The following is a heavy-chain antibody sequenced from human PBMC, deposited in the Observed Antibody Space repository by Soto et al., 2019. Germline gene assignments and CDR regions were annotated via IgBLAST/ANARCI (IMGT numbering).Heavy chain of an antibody. CDR2: ISYDGSNK. CDR3: ARGPSSSGLAHFDY. V-gene: IGHV3-30-3*01. CDR1: GFTFSSYA. J-gene: IGHJ4*02. Sequence: QVQLVESGGGVVQPGRSLRLSCAASGFTFSSYAMHWVRQAPGKGLEWVAVISYDGSNKYYADSVKGRFTISRDNSKNTLYLQMNSLRAEDTAVYYCARGPSSSGLAHFDYWGQVTLVTVSS. D-gene: IGHD2-15*01.